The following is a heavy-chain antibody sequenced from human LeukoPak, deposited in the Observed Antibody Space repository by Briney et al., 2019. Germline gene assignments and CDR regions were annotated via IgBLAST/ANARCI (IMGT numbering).Heavy chain of an antibody. Sequence: GGSLRLSCAASGFSFSTSEMNWVRQAPGKGLEWVASISSTGSTTYYADPVQGRFTISRDNAKTSLYLQMSSLRVEDTATYFCARDSDSAIPYCYFDLRGRGTLVTVSS. CDR3: ARDSDSAIPYCYFDL. J-gene: IGHJ2*01. CDR1: GFSFSTSE. D-gene: IGHD2-2*02. V-gene: IGHV3-48*03. CDR2: ISSTGSTT.